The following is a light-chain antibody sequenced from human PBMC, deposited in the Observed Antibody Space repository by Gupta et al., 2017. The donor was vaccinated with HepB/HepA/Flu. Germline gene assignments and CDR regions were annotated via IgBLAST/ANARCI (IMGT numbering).Light chain of an antibody. CDR2: GAS. CDR1: QSVSSD. J-gene: IGKJ1*01. CDR3: QQNKNEPPWT. Sequence: ILMTQSPATLSVSPGERSTLSCRASQSVSSDLAWYQQKPGQAPRPLIYGASTRATGIPVRFSGSGYGTEFTLTISRLQSEDFAIYYCQQNKNEPPWTFGQGTKVEIK. V-gene: IGKV3-15*01.